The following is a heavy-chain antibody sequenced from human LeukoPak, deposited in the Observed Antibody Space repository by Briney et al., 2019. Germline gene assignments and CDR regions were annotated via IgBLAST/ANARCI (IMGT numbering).Heavy chain of an antibody. V-gene: IGHV3-30*18. J-gene: IGHJ4*02. CDR3: AKDADGEFDY. CDR1: GFTFSSYG. Sequence: PGRSLRLSCAASGFTFSSYGMHWVRQAPGKGLEWVAFISYDGSNKYYPDSVKGRFTISRDNSKNTLYLQMNSLRAEDTAVYYCAKDADGEFDYWGQGTLVTVSS. D-gene: IGHD3-10*01. CDR2: ISYDGSNK.